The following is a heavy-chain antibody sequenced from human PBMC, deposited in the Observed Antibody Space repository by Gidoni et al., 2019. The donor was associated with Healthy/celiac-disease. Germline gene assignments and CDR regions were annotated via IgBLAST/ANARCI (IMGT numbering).Heavy chain of an antibody. CDR2: MNPNSGNT. V-gene: IGHV1-8*01. D-gene: IGHD6-13*01. Sequence: QVQLVQSGAEVKKPWASVKVSCKASGYTFTSYDINWVRQATGQGLEWMGWMNPNSGNTGYAQKFQGRVTMTRNTSISTDYMELSSLRSEDTAVYYCARDQQLAQYYYYGMDVWGQGTTVTVSS. J-gene: IGHJ6*02. CDR1: GYTFTSYD. CDR3: ARDQQLAQYYYYGMDV.